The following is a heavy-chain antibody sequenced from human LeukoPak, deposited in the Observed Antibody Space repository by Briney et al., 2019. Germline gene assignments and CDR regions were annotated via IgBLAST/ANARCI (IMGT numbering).Heavy chain of an antibody. V-gene: IGHV4-59*01. Sequence: PSETLSLTCTVSGGSISSYYWSWIRQPPGKGPEWIGYIYYSGSTNYNPSLKSRVTISVDTSKNQFSLKLSSVTAADTAVYYCARGRYFDWPPAPYFDYWGQGTLVTVSS. CDR3: ARGRYFDWPPAPYFDY. CDR2: IYYSGST. CDR1: GGSISSYY. J-gene: IGHJ4*02. D-gene: IGHD3-9*01.